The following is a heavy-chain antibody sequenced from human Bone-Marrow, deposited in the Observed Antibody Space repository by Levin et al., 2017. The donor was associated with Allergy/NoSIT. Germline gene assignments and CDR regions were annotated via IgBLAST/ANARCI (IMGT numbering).Heavy chain of an antibody. V-gene: IGHV3-23*01. Sequence: GESLKISCAASGFTFSSYAMSWVRQAPGKGLEWVSAISGSGGSTYYADSVKGRFTISRDNSKNTLYLQMNSLRAEDTAVYYCAKACSSRVGATRGDAFDIWGQGTMVTVSS. J-gene: IGHJ3*02. CDR2: ISGSGGST. D-gene: IGHD1-26*01. CDR3: AKACSSRVGATRGDAFDI. CDR1: GFTFSSYA.